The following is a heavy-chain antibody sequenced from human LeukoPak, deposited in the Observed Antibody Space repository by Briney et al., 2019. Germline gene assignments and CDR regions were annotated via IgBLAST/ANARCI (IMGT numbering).Heavy chain of an antibody. CDR1: GDSVSSNSAA. CDR2: TYYRSKWYN. CDR3: ARTMTTVTTAIDGMDV. V-gene: IGHV6-1*01. J-gene: IGHJ6*02. Sequence: SQTLSLTCAISGDSVSSNSAAWNWIRQSPSRGLEWLGRTYYRSKWYNDYAVSVKSRITINPDTSKNQFSLQLNSVTPEDTAVYYCARTMTTVTTAIDGMDVWGQGTTVTVSS. D-gene: IGHD4-17*01.